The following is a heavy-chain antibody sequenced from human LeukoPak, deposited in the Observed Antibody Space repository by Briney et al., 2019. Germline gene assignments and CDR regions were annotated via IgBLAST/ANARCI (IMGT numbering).Heavy chain of an antibody. J-gene: IGHJ6*03. CDR1: GYTFTSYD. D-gene: IGHD3-16*02. CDR2: TNPNSGNT. CDR3: ARGRHDYVWGSYRYYYYYYMDV. V-gene: IGHV1-8*03. Sequence: GASVKVSCKASGYTFTSYDINWVRQATGQGLEWMGWTNPNSGNTGYAQKFQGRVTITRNTSISTAYMELSSLRSEDTAVYYCARGRHDYVWGSYRYYYYYYMDVWGKGTTVTVSS.